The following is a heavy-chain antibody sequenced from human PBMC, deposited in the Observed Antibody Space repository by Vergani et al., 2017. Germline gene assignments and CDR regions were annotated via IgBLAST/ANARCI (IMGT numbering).Heavy chain of an antibody. Sequence: EVQLVESGGGLVKPGGSLRLSCAASGFTFSSYSMNWVRQAPGKGLEWVSSISSSSSYIYYADSVKGRFTISRDNAKNSLYLQMNSLRAEDTAVYYCARDRDYYDSSGYAVGYWGQGTLVTVSS. J-gene: IGHJ4*02. CDR3: ARDRDYYDSSGYAVGY. D-gene: IGHD3-22*01. V-gene: IGHV3-21*01. CDR2: ISSSSSYI. CDR1: GFTFSSYS.